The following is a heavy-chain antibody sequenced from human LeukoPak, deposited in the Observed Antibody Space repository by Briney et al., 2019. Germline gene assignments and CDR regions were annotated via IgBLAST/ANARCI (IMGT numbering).Heavy chain of an antibody. V-gene: IGHV3-53*04. D-gene: IGHD6-19*01. CDR1: GFTDSSNY. CDR3: ARVGSGWYDFDY. CDR2: IYSGSSST. J-gene: IGHJ4*02. Sequence: GGSLRLSCAASGFTDSSNYMSWVRQAPGKGLEWVSVIYSGSSSTYYTDSVKGRFTISRHNSKNTLYLQMNSLRAEDTAVYYCARVGSGWYDFDYWGQGTLVTVSS.